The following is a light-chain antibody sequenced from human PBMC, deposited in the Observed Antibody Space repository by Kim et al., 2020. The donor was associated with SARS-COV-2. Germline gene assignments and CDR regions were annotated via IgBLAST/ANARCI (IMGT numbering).Light chain of an antibody. V-gene: IGLV6-57*03. CDR2: EDN. CDR3: QSYDSSNDVV. J-gene: IGLJ2*01. Sequence: KTVTISCTRSSPSIASNYVQWYQQRPGSAPTPVIYEDNQRPSGVPDRFSGSIDSSSNSASLTISGLKTEDEAYYYCQSYDSSNDVVFGGGTQLTVL. CDR1: SPSIASNY.